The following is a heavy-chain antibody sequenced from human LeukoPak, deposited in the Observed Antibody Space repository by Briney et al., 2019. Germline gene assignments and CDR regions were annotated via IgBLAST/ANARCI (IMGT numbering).Heavy chain of an antibody. CDR1: GGSISSGSYY. J-gene: IGHJ6*03. D-gene: IGHD5-12*01. CDR3: ARLAWRHYYMDV. CDR2: IYTSGST. V-gene: IGHV4-61*09. Sequence: SQTLSLTCTVSGGSISSGSYYWSWIRQPAGKGLEWIGHIYTSGSTNYNPSLKSRVTISVDTSKNQFSLKLSSVTAADTAVYYCARLAWRHYYMDVWGKGTTVTVSS.